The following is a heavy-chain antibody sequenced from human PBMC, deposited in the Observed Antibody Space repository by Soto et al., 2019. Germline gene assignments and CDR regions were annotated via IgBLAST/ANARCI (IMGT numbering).Heavy chain of an antibody. CDR1: GFTFSSYW. V-gene: IGHV3-74*01. J-gene: IGHJ6*03. Sequence: GGSLRLSCAASGFTFSSYWMHWVRQAPGKGLVWVSRINSDGSSTSYADSVKGRFTISRDNAKNTLYLQMNSLRAEDTAVYYCARGGYCSGGSCPYYYYYMDVWGKGTTVTVSS. CDR2: INSDGSST. CDR3: ARGGYCSGGSCPYYYYYMDV. D-gene: IGHD2-15*01.